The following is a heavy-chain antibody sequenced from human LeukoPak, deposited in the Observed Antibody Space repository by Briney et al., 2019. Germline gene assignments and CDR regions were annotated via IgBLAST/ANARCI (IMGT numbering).Heavy chain of an antibody. CDR1: GGSFSGYY. Sequence: PSETLSLTCAVYGGSFSGYYWSWIRQPPGKGLEWIGEINHSGSTNYNPSLKSRVTISVDTSKNQFSLKLSSVTAADTAVYYCARHGLELAEDFDYWGQGTLVTVSS. CDR3: ARHGLELAEDFDY. CDR2: INHSGST. J-gene: IGHJ4*02. D-gene: IGHD1-7*01. V-gene: IGHV4-34*01.